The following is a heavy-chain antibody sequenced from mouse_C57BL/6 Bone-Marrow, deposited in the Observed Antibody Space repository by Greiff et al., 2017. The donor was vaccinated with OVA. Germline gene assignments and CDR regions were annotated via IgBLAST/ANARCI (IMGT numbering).Heavy chain of an antibody. J-gene: IGHJ2*01. V-gene: IGHV1-76*01. Sequence: VQLQQSGAELVRPGASVKLSCNASGYTFTDYYINWVKQRPGQGLEWIARIYPGSGNTYYNEKFKGKATLTAEKSSSTAYMQLSSLTSEDSAVYFCARWGVTKGFDYWGQGTTLTVSS. CDR3: ARWGVTKGFDY. CDR2: IYPGSGNT. CDR1: GYTFTDYY. D-gene: IGHD2-2*01.